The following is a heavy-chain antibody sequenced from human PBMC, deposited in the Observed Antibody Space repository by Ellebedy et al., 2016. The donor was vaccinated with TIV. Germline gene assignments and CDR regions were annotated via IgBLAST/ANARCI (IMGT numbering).Heavy chain of an antibody. J-gene: IGHJ5*02. CDR2: IRQEGDEI. CDR1: GFNFRSYW. D-gene: IGHD4-17*01. CDR3: ARRASYGDYAVQVNPWFDP. Sequence: GESLKISCAASGFNFRSYWMTWVRQAPVKGLEWVAKIRQEGDEIYYVESVKGRFTISRDNAKHSPFLQMNSLRVEDTAVNYCARRASYGDYAVQVNPWFDPWGQGTLVTVSS. V-gene: IGHV3-7*01.